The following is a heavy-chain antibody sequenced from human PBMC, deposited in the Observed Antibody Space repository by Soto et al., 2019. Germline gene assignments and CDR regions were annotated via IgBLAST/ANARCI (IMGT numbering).Heavy chain of an antibody. CDR3: GRGTNAAPGFAY. J-gene: IGHJ4*02. D-gene: IGHD6-25*01. V-gene: IGHV3-13*01. CDR2: IGTAGDT. Sequence: GGSLRLSCAASGFTFSSYDMHWVRQATGKGLEWVSAIGTAGDTYYPGSVKGRLTISRDNAKNSLSVQVNSLRAEEPAEYYCGRGTNAAPGFAYWGQGILVTV. CDR1: GFTFSSYD.